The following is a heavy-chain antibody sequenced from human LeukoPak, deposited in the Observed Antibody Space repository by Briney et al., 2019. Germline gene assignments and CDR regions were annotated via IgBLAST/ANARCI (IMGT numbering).Heavy chain of an antibody. CDR3: ARDLIVVVPAGHYYYYGMDV. D-gene: IGHD2-2*01. CDR1: GCTVSSNY. J-gene: IGHJ6*02. Sequence: PGGSLRLSCAASGCTVSSNYMSWVRQAPGKGLEWVSVIYSGGSTYYADSVKGRFTISRDNSKNTLYLQMNSLRAEDTAVYYCARDLIVVVPAGHYYYYGMDVWGQGTTVTVSS. CDR2: IYSGGST. V-gene: IGHV3-53*01.